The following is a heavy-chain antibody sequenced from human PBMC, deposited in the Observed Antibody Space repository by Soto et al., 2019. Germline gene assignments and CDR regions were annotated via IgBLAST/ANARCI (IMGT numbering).Heavy chain of an antibody. CDR3: AADAWTVGATTGY. CDR2: IVVGSGNT. J-gene: IGHJ4*02. CDR1: GFTFTSSA. V-gene: IGHV1-58*01. Sequence: SVKVSCKASGFTFTSSAVQWVRQARGQRLEWIGWIVVGSGNTNYAQKFQERVTITRDMSTSTAYMELSSLRSEDTAVYYCAADAWTVGATTGYWGQGTLVTVSS. D-gene: IGHD1-26*01.